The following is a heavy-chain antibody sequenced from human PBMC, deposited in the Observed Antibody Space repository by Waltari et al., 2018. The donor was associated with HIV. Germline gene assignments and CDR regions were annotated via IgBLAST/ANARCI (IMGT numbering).Heavy chain of an antibody. CDR2: IYHSGST. CDR1: GGSISSGGYS. J-gene: IGHJ5*02. D-gene: IGHD2-15*01. CDR3: ARSPYCSGGSCYPWAGWFDP. Sequence: QLQLQESGSGLVKPSQTLSLTCAVSGGSISSGGYSWSWIRQPPGKGLEWIGYIYHSGSTYYNPSLKSRVTISVDRSKNQFSLKLSSVTAADTAVYYCARSPYCSGGSCYPWAGWFDPWGQGTLVTVSS. V-gene: IGHV4-30-2*01.